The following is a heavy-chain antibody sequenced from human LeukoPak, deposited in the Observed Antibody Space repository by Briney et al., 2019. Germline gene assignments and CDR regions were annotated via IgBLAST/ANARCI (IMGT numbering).Heavy chain of an antibody. J-gene: IGHJ3*02. D-gene: IGHD3-22*01. CDR3: ARDQGDSSAPAFDI. V-gene: IGHV1-69*13. Sequence: SVKVSCKASGGTFSSYAISWVRQAPGQGLEWMGGIIPIFGTANYAQKFQGRVTITADESTSTAYMELSSLRSEDTAMYYCARDQGDSSAPAFDIWGQGTMVTVSP. CDR1: GGTFSSYA. CDR2: IIPIFGTA.